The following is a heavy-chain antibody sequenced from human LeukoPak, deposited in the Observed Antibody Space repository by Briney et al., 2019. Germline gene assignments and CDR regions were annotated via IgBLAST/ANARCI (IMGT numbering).Heavy chain of an antibody. J-gene: IGHJ5*02. CDR2: INPNSGGT. Sequence: ASVKVSCKASGYTFTGYYMHWVRQAPGQGLEWMGWINPNSGGTNYVQKFQGRVTMTRDTSKSQFSLKLSSVTAADTAVYYCARRDFWSFYQNWFDPWGQGTLVTVSS. D-gene: IGHD3-3*01. CDR1: GYTFTGYY. V-gene: IGHV1-2*02. CDR3: ARRDFWSFYQNWFDP.